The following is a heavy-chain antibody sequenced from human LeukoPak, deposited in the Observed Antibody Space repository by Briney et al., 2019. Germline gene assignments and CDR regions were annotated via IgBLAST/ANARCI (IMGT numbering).Heavy chain of an antibody. V-gene: IGHV4-59*01. CDR3: ARNPGDGYYDFWSGPSPFDY. CDR1: GGSMTSYY. CDR2: IYYSGSI. J-gene: IGHJ4*02. Sequence: SETLSLTCTVSGGSMTSYYWSWIRQPPGKGLEWIGYIYYSGSINYNPSLKSRVTISIDTSKNQFSLKLSSVTAADTAVYYCARNPGDGYYDFWSGPSPFDYWGQGTLVTVSS. D-gene: IGHD3-3*01.